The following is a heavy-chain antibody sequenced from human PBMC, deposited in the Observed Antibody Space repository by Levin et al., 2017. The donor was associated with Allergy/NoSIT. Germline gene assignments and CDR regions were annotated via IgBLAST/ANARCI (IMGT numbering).Heavy chain of an antibody. D-gene: IGHD6-13*01. Sequence: GGSLRLSCAASGFTFSSYSMNWVRQAPGKGLEWVSSISSSSSYIYYADSVKGRFTISRDNAKNSLYLQMNSLRAEDTAVYYCARYRRGAAAVDAFDSWGQGTMVTVSS. CDR2: ISSSSSYI. V-gene: IGHV3-21*01. CDR1: GFTFSSYS. CDR3: ARYRRGAAAVDAFDS. J-gene: IGHJ3*02.